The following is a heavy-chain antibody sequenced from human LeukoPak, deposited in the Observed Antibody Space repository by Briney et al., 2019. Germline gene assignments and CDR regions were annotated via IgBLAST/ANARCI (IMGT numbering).Heavy chain of an antibody. V-gene: IGHV4-59*01. CDR1: GASISSYY. CDR2: IYNSGST. J-gene: IGHJ5*02. CDR3: ARSEKVATATGWFDP. D-gene: IGHD5-12*01. Sequence: SETLSLTCTVSGASISSYYWSWIRQSPGKGLEWIGYIYNSGSTNYNPSLKSRVNIAVDTSKNQFSLKLTSVTAADTAVYYCARSEKVATATGWFDPWGQGTLVTVSS.